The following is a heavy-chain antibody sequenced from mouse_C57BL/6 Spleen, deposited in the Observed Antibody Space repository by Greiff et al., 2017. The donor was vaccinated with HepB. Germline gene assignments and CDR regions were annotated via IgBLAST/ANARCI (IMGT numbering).Heavy chain of an antibody. Sequence: QVQLQQPGAELVKPGASVKLSCKASGYTFTSYWMHWVKQRPGQGLEWIGMIHPNSGSTNYNEKFKSKATLTVDKSSSTAYMQLSSLTSEDSAVYYCARHGYDGGYYAMDYWGQGTSVTVSS. CDR2: IHPNSGST. J-gene: IGHJ4*01. CDR1: GYTFTSYW. V-gene: IGHV1-64*01. D-gene: IGHD2-2*01. CDR3: ARHGYDGGYYAMDY.